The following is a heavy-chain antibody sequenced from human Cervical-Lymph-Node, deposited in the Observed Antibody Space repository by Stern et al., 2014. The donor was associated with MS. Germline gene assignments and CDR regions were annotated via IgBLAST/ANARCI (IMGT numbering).Heavy chain of an antibody. V-gene: IGHV1-46*01. J-gene: IGHJ6*02. CDR1: GSPFINDY. Sequence: QVQLMQSGAEVKKPGASVKISCSASGSPFINDYVHWVRQAPGHGLEWMGIIKSSVGNTSYAQKFQGRLTMTRDTSTNTVYLELNDLRSEDTSVYYCATAAGDVWGHGTTVSVSS. D-gene: IGHD6-13*01. CDR3: ATAAGDV. CDR2: IKSSVGNT.